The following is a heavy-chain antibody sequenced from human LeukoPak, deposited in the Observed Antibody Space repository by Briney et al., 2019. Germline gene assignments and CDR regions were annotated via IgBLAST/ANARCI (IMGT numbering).Heavy chain of an antibody. CDR3: ARGYYYDFWSGYSRWFDY. J-gene: IGHJ4*02. V-gene: IGHV4-34*01. CDR2: INHSGST. CDR1: GGSFSGYY. Sequence: SETLSLTCAVYGGSFSGYYWSWLRQPPGKGLEWIGEINHSGSTNYNPSLKSRVTISVDTSKHQFSLKLSSVTAADTAVYYCARGYYYDFWSGYSRWFDYWGQGTLVTVSS. D-gene: IGHD3-3*01.